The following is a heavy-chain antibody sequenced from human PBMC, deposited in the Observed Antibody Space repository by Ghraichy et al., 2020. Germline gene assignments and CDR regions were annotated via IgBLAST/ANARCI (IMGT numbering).Heavy chain of an antibody. CDR1: GASISSTSYY. Sequence: SETLSLTCTVSGASISSTSYYWGWIRQPPGKGLEFIGNIYYSGSTSYNPSLKSRVTISIDTSKNQFSLRLSSVTAADAAVYYCARGSVFGTSSFWVGYDYNAMDVWCQGTTVTVAS. CDR3: ARGSVFGTSSFWVGYDYNAMDV. V-gene: IGHV4-39*07. CDR2: IYYSGST. D-gene: IGHD3-3*01. J-gene: IGHJ6*02.